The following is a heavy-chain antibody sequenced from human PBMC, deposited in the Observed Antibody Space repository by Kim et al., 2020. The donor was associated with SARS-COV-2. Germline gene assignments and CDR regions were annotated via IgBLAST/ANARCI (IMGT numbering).Heavy chain of an antibody. J-gene: IGHJ4*02. Sequence: IANYAQKFQGRVTITADKSTSTAYMELSSLRSEDTAVYYCAREQSVVVNYWGQGTLVTVSS. CDR3: AREQSVVVNY. D-gene: IGHD2-21*01. V-gene: IGHV1-69*04. CDR2: IA.